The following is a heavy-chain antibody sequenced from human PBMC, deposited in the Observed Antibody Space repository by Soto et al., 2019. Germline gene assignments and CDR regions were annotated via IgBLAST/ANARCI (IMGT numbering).Heavy chain of an antibody. D-gene: IGHD2-15*01. J-gene: IGHJ4*02. CDR1: GFTFSSYA. V-gene: IGHV3-23*01. CDR2: ISIGGST. Sequence: GSLRLSCAASGFTFSSYAMGWVRQGPGKGLEWVAVISIGGSTHYADSVRGRFTISRDNSKNTLSLQMNSLTAEDTAVYFCAKRRGAGGHFDYWGQGALVTVSS. CDR3: AKRRGAGGHFDY.